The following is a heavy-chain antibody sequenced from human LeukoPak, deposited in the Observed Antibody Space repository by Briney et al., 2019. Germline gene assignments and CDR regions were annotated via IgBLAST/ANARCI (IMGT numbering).Heavy chain of an antibody. Sequence: GGSLGLSCAAPGVTLSSNYMSWVRQAPGKGLEWGSGIYSGGSTYYADSVKGRFTISRDNSKNTLYLQMNSLRAEDTAVYYCARDTVTTTFNYYYGMDVWGQGTTVTVSS. V-gene: IGHV3-53*01. CDR3: ARDTVTTTFNYYYGMDV. D-gene: IGHD4-17*01. CDR2: IYSGGST. CDR1: GVTLSSNY. J-gene: IGHJ6*02.